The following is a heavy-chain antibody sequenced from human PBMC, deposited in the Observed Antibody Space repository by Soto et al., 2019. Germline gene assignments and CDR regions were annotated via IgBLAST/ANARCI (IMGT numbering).Heavy chain of an antibody. Sequence: EVQLVESGGALVQPGGSLRLSCAASGFTFSSYDFHWVRQATGKGLEWVSGIGTAGDTYYAGSVKGRIIMSRENAKNSLFIQMISLRAGDTSVYYCTRGADGFDYWGQGTLVTVSS. J-gene: IGHJ4*02. CDR3: TRGADGFDY. D-gene: IGHD3-10*01. V-gene: IGHV3-13*01. CDR1: GFTFSSYD. CDR2: IGTAGDT.